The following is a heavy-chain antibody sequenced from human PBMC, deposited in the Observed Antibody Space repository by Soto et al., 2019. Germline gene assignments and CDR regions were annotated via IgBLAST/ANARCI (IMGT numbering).Heavy chain of an antibody. CDR3: ARGHDSGDC. J-gene: IGHJ4*02. D-gene: IGHD3-22*01. V-gene: IGHV4-30-2*01. Sequence: QLQLQESGSGLVKPSQTLSLTCAVSGGSVSSGGYSWSWIRQPPGKGLEWIGYIYHSGTTYYNPSLKSRVTISIDTSKNQFSLKLSSVTAADTAMYYCARGHDSGDCWGQGTLVTVSS. CDR2: IYHSGTT. CDR1: GGSVSSGGYS.